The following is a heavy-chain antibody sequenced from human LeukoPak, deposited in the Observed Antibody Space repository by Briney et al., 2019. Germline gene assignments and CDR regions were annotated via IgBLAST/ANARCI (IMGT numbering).Heavy chain of an antibody. V-gene: IGHV3-74*01. J-gene: IGHJ6*02. CDR3: ARDYGRSRDYGMDV. CDR2: INADWSSA. CDR1: GFTLSNYW. Sequence: GGSLRLSCAASGFTLSNYWMHWVRQAPGKGLVWVSRINADWSSASYADSVKGRFTISRDNAKNTLYLQMNSLRAEDTAMYYCARDYGRSRDYGMDVWGQGTTVTVSS. D-gene: IGHD3-10*01.